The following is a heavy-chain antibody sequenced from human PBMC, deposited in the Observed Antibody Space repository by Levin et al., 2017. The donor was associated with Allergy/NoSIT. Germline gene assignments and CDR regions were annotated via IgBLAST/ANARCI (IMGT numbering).Heavy chain of an antibody. J-gene: IGHJ6*02. V-gene: IGHV1-69*01. CDR1: GGNFNIDA. Sequence: KISCKASGGNFNIDALNWVRQAPGQGLEWMGLIIPIFGTEDSPQKFQAIPMSGPAFYPQKFQGRVTITADESTSTVYLELRSLRSDDTAVYYCARSLYYYDSSGFPIASYGMDVWGRGTTVTVSS. D-gene: IGHD3-22*01. CDR2: IIPIFGTE. CDR3: ARSLYYYDSSGFPIASYGMDV.